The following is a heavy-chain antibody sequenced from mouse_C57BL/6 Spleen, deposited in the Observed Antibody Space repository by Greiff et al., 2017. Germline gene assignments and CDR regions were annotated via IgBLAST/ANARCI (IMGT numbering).Heavy chain of an antibody. Sequence: EVQLVESGGGLVKPGGSLKLSCAASGFTFSSYTMSWVRQTPEKRLEWVATISGGGGNTYYPDSVKGRFTISRDNAKNTLYRQMSSLRSEDTALYYCASDYGSSYWYFDVWGTGTTVTVSS. D-gene: IGHD1-1*01. V-gene: IGHV5-9*01. CDR3: ASDYGSSYWYFDV. CDR2: ISGGGGNT. CDR1: GFTFSSYT. J-gene: IGHJ1*03.